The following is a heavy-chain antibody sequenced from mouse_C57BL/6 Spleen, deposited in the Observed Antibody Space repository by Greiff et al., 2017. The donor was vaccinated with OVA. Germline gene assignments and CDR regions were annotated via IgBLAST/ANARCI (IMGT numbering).Heavy chain of an antibody. Sequence: VQLQQSGPELVKPGASVKIPCKASGYTFTDYNMDWVKQSHGKSLEWIGDINPNNGGTIYNQKFKGKATLTVDKSSSTAYMELRSLTSEDTAVYYCARGRVVATYYYAMDYWGQGTSVTVSS. J-gene: IGHJ4*01. CDR1: GYTFTDYN. V-gene: IGHV1-18*01. CDR3: ARGRVVATYYYAMDY. D-gene: IGHD1-1*01. CDR2: INPNNGGT.